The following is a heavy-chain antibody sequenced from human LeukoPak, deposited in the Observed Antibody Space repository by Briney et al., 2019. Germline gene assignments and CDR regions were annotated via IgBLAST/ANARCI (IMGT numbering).Heavy chain of an antibody. V-gene: IGHV3-11*04. CDR3: ARDVLSCSGGSCSYYFDY. CDR1: GFTFSDYY. Sequence: GGSLRLSCAASGFTFSDYYMSWIRQAPWKGLEWVSYISSSGSTIYYADSVKGRFTISRDNAKNSLYLQMNSLRAEDTAVYYCARDVLSCSGGSCSYYFDYWGQGTLVTVSS. D-gene: IGHD2-15*01. CDR2: ISSSGSTI. J-gene: IGHJ4*02.